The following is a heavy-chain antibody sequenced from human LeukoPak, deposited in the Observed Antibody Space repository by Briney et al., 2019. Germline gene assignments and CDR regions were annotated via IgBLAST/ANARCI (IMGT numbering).Heavy chain of an antibody. V-gene: IGHV4-34*01. CDR1: GGSFSGYY. CDR3: AREVRYYYYYGMDV. D-gene: IGHD3-10*01. Sequence: SETLSLTCAVYGGSFSGYYWSWIRQPPGKGLEWIGEINHSGSTNYNPSLKSRVTISVDTSKNQFFLKLSSVTAADTAVYYCAREVRYYYYYGMDVWGQGTTVTVSS. CDR2: INHSGST. J-gene: IGHJ6*02.